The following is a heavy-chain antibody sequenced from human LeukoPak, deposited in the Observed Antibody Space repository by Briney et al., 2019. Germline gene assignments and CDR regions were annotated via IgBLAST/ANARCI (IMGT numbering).Heavy chain of an antibody. CDR2: INPNSGGT. CDR1: GYTFTGYY. Sequence: ASVKVSFKASGYTFTGYYMHWVRQAPGQGLEWMGWINPNSGGTNYAQKFQGRVTMTRDTSISTAYMELSRLRSDDTAVYYCARKGGYCSSTSCLTLSDYYYYHMDVWGKGTTVTVSS. CDR3: ARKGGYCSSTSCLTLSDYYYYHMDV. V-gene: IGHV1-2*02. D-gene: IGHD2-2*01. J-gene: IGHJ6*03.